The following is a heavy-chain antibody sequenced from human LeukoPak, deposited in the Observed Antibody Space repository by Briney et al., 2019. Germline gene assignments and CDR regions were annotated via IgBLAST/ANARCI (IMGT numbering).Heavy chain of an antibody. J-gene: IGHJ4*02. V-gene: IGHV1-2*02. CDR2: INPNSGGT. CDR1: GYTFTGYY. CDR3: ARAPAQYDILTGYWFDY. Sequence: GASVKVSCKASGYTFTGYYMHWVRQAPGQGLEWMGWINPNSGGTNYAQKFQGGVTMTRDTSISTAYMELSRLRSDDTAVYYCARAPAQYDILTGYWFDYWGQGTLVTVSS. D-gene: IGHD3-9*01.